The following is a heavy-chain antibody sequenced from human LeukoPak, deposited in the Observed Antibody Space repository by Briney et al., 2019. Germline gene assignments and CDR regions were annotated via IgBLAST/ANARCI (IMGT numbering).Heavy chain of an antibody. CDR3: ARVPGATANWYFDL. J-gene: IGHJ2*01. V-gene: IGHV4-4*07. Sequence: SETLSLTCTVSGGSISSYYWSWIRQPAGKGLEWIGRIYTSGSTNYIPSLKSRVTMSVDTSKNQFSLKLSSVTAADTAVYYCARVPGATANWYFDLWGRGTLVTVSS. D-gene: IGHD3-10*01. CDR1: GGSISSYY. CDR2: IYTSGST.